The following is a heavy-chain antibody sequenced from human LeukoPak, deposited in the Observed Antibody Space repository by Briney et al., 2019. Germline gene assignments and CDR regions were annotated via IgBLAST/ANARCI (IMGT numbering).Heavy chain of an antibody. V-gene: IGHV3-7*03. CDR2: IKEDGSEK. CDR1: GFIFRNYW. J-gene: IGHJ6*02. CDR3: ARGGGLDV. Sequence: GESLRLSCAASGFIFRNYWMNWVRQAPGKGLEWVATIKEDGSEKYYVDFVKGRFTISRDNAKNSLYLQMSNLRAEDTAVYFCARGGGLDVWGQGATVTVSS. D-gene: IGHD3-16*01.